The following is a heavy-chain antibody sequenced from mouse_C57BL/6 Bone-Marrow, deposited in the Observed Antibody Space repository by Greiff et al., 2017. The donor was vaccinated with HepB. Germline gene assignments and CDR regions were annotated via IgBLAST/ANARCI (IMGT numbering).Heavy chain of an antibody. V-gene: IGHV1-63*01. CDR3: ARRGNSNYDYYAMDY. CDR1: GYTFTNYW. Sequence: VQLTESGAELVRPGTSVKMSCKASGYTFTNYWIGWAKQRPGHGFEWIGDIYPGGGYTNYNAKFKGKATLTADTSSSTAYMQFSSLTSEDSAIYYCARRGNSNYDYYAMDYWGQGTSVTVSS. CDR2: IYPGGGYT. J-gene: IGHJ4*01. D-gene: IGHD2-5*01.